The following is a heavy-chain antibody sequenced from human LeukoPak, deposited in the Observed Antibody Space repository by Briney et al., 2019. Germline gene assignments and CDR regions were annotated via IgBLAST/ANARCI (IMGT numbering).Heavy chain of an antibody. J-gene: IGHJ4*02. CDR1: GYTFTSFG. V-gene: IGHV1-69*04. Sequence: ASVKVSCKASGYTFTSFGISWVRQAPGQGLEWMGRIIPILGIANYAQKFQGRVTITADKSTSTAYMELSSLRSEDTAVYYCARGSSTLADYWGQGTLVTVSS. D-gene: IGHD4-17*01. CDR2: IIPILGIA. CDR3: ARGSSTLADY.